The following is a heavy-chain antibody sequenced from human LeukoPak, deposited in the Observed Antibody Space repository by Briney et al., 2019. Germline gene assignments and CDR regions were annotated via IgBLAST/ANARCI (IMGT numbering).Heavy chain of an antibody. J-gene: IGHJ2*01. Sequence: GGSLRLSCAASGFTFSSCAMSWVRQAPGKGLEWVSSISSSSSYIYYADSVKGRFTISRDNAKNSLYLQMNSLRAEDTAVYYCARDYPEAPFGLWGRGTLVTVSS. CDR3: ARDYPEAPFGL. CDR2: ISSSSSYI. CDR1: GFTFSSCA. V-gene: IGHV3-21*01.